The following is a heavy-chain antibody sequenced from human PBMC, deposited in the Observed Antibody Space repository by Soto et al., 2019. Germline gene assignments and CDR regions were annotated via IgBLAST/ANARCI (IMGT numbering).Heavy chain of an antibody. D-gene: IGHD6-6*01. CDR3: ATLSSSVNYYYYGMDV. V-gene: IGHV4-59*01. CDR1: GGSISSYY. Sequence: SETLSLTCTVSGGSISSYYWSWIRQPPGKGLEWIGYIYYSGSTNYNPFLKSRVTISVDTSKNQFSLKLSSVTAADTAVYYCATLSSSVNYYYYGMDVWGQGTTVTVPS. CDR2: IYYSGST. J-gene: IGHJ6*02.